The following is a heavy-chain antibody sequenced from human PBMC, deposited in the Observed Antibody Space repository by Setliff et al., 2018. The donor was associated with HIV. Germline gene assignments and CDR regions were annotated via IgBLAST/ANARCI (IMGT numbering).Heavy chain of an antibody. J-gene: IGHJ6*03. D-gene: IGHD1-26*01. CDR3: ARDGNYYYYYMDV. CDR2: ISSSSSYI. V-gene: IGHV3-21*01. Sequence: PGGSLRLSCAASGFTFSSYSMNWVRQAPGKGLEWVSSISSSSSYIYYADSVKGRFTISRDNAKNPLYLQMNSLRAEDTAVYYCARDGNYYYYYMDVWGKGTTVTVSS. CDR1: GFTFSSYS.